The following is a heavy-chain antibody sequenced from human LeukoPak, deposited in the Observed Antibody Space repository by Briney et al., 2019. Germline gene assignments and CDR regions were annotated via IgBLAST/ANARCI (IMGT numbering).Heavy chain of an antibody. Sequence: SGGSLRLSCAASGFPFSNYDMHWVRQATGEGLEWVSTIDSAGDTYHPGSVKGRFTISRENANNSLYLQMNSLRVGDTAVYFCARERSPYYYGMDVWGQGTTVTVSS. D-gene: IGHD3-16*01. CDR1: GFPFSNYD. CDR3: ARERSPYYYGMDV. V-gene: IGHV3-13*01. J-gene: IGHJ6*02. CDR2: IDSAGDT.